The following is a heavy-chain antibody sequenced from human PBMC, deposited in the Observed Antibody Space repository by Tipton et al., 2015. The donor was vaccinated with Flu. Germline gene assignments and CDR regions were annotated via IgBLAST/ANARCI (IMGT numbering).Heavy chain of an antibody. CDR3: AGYSMVRGVTDS. Sequence: SLRLSCAASGFTFSSYAMSWVRQAPGKGLEWVSAISGSGGSTYYADSVKGRFTISRDNSKNTLYLQMNSLRAEDTAVYYCAGYSMVRGVTDSWGQGTLVSVSS. J-gene: IGHJ4*02. CDR1: GFTFSSYA. D-gene: IGHD3-10*01. CDR2: ISGSGGST. V-gene: IGHV3-23*01.